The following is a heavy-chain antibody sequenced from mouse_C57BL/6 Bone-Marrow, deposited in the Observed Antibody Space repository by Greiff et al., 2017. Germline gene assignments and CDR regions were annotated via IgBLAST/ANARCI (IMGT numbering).Heavy chain of an antibody. CDR3: ARSAGSSSFAY. J-gene: IGHJ3*01. CDR1: GYTFTNYW. CDR2: IYPGGGYT. D-gene: IGHD1-2*01. Sequence: VNLVESGAELVRPGTSVKMSCKASGYTFTNYWIGWAKQRPGHGLEWIGDIYPGGGYTNYNEKFKGKATLTADKSSSTAYMQFSSLTSEDSAIYYCARSAGSSSFAYWGQGTLVTVSA. V-gene: IGHV1-63*01.